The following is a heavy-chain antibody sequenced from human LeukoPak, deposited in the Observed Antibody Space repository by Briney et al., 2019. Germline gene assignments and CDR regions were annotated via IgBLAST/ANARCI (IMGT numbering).Heavy chain of an antibody. V-gene: IGHV6-1*01. D-gene: IGHD3-9*01. Sequence: SQTLSLTCAISGDSVSSNSAAWNWIRQSPSRGLEWLGRTYYRSKWYNDYAVSVKSRITINPDTSKNQFSLQLNSVTPEDTAVYYCARVQKYYDILTGYHFDYWGQGTLVTVSS. CDR1: GDSVSSNSAA. CDR2: TYYRSKWYN. J-gene: IGHJ4*02. CDR3: ARVQKYYDILTGYHFDY.